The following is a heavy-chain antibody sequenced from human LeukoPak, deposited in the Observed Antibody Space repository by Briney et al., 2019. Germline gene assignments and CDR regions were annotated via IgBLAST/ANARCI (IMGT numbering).Heavy chain of an antibody. CDR1: GYTFTSYD. V-gene: IGHV1-8*01. CDR3: ARGKPLNIAARPMNDYHYMDV. CDR2: MNPNSGNT. J-gene: IGHJ6*03. D-gene: IGHD6-6*01. Sequence: ASVKVSCKASGYTFTSYDINWVRQATGQGLEWMGGMNPNSGNTGYAQKFQGRVTMTRNTSITTASIELCSLRAEETTVLYCARGKPLNIAARPMNDYHYMDVGAKETRLTVS.